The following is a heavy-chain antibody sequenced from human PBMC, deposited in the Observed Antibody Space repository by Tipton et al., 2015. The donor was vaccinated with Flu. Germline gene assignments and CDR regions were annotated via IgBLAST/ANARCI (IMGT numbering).Heavy chain of an antibody. CDR3: ARLGLPDY. CDR1: GFPFSNYW. Sequence: SLRLSCAASGFPFSNYWMAWVRQAPGKGLEWVANIKQDGSTKYYVDSVKGRFTISRDNAKNSLYLQMDSLRAEDTAFYYCARLGLPDYWGQGTLVTVSS. CDR2: IKQDGSTK. J-gene: IGHJ4*02. V-gene: IGHV3-7*01. D-gene: IGHD3-16*01.